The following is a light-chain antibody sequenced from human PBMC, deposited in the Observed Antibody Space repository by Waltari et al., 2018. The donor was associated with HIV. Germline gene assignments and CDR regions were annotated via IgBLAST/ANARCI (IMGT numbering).Light chain of an antibody. CDR3: QQYNKFPLT. Sequence: EILMTQSPVTLSVSPGDRASLSCRASQSISTNLAWYQHKPGHAPRLLIYGASTRATGVPARFSGSGSGTEFTLTISSLQSEDFALYYCQQYNKFPLTFGGGTKVEIK. V-gene: IGKV3-15*01. CDR1: QSISTN. J-gene: IGKJ4*01. CDR2: GAS.